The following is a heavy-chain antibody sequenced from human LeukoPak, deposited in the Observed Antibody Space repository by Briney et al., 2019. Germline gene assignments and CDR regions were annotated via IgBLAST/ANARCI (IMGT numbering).Heavy chain of an antibody. CDR2: ISGSGVTT. J-gene: IGHJ1*01. CDR3: VKKVVVGATSPYSDFQD. D-gene: IGHD1-26*01. Sequence: GGSLRLSCIASGFTFSSYAMGWVRQAPGKGLDWVSAISGSGVTTHYAGSVQGRFSISRDNSKNTLYLQMNSLRVEDTALYYCVKKVVVGATSPYSDFQDWGQGTLVTVSS. V-gene: IGHV3-23*01. CDR1: GFTFSSYA.